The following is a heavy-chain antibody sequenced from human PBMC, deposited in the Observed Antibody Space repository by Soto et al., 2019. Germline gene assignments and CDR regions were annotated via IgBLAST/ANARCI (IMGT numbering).Heavy chain of an antibody. V-gene: IGHV3-33*01. CDR1: GFTFSSYG. CDR2: IWYDGSNK. J-gene: IGHJ6*02. CDR3: ARDGLNDFWSGYYQDYYYYGMDV. Sequence: GGSLRLSCAASGFTFSSYGMHWVRQAPGKGLEWVAVIWYDGSNKYYADSVKGRFTISRDNSKNTLYLQMNSLRAEDTAVYYCARDGLNDFWSGYYQDYYYYGMDVWGQGTTVTVSS. D-gene: IGHD3-3*01.